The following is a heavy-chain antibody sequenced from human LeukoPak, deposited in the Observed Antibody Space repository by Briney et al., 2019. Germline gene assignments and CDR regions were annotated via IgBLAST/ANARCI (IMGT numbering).Heavy chain of an antibody. CDR3: ARDRDYSKTERGFDY. CDR2: INPDSGET. D-gene: IGHD4-11*01. V-gene: IGHV1-2*02. J-gene: IGHJ4*02. CDR1: GHTFTDYY. Sequence: GASVKVSCKTSGHTFTDYYIHWVRQAPGQGLEWMGCINPDSGETKSAKKFQGRVTMTGDTSISTAYMELSRVTSDDTAVYYCARDRDYSKTERGFDYWGQGTLVTVSS.